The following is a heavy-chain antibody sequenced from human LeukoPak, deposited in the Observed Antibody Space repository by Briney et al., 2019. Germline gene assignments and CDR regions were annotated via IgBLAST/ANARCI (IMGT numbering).Heavy chain of an antibody. V-gene: IGHV1-24*01. J-gene: IGHJ4*02. D-gene: IGHD2-2*01. CDR3: AGGRSSTSCLDY. CDR1: GYTLTELS. Sequence: ASVKVSCKVSGYTLTELSIHWVRQAPGKGPEWMGGFDPEDGETIYAQKFQGRVTMTEDTSTDTAYMELSSLRSEDTAVYYCAGGRSSTSCLDYWGQGTLVTVSS. CDR2: FDPEDGET.